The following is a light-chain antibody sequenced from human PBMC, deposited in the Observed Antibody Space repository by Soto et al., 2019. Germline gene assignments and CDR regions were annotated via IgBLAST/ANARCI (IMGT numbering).Light chain of an antibody. J-gene: IGLJ2*01. Sequence: QSALTQPPSASGSPGQSVTISCTGSSSDVGGYNYVSWYQQHPGKAPKLMIYEVNKRPSGVPDRFSGSKSGNTASLTVSGLQAEDEADYYCSSHGGTNTEVFGTGTKLTVL. V-gene: IGLV2-8*01. CDR1: SSDVGGYNY. CDR2: EVN. CDR3: SSHGGTNTEV.